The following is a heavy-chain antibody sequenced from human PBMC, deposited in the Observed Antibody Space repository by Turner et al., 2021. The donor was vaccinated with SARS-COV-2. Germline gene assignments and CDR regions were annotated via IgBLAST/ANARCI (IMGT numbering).Heavy chain of an antibody. J-gene: IGHJ6*02. CDR2: ISYDGSQK. CDR3: AKDKHPDGMDV. CDR1: EFTFSSYG. V-gene: IGHV3-30*18. Sequence: QVQLAESGGGVVQPGRSPRLSCAASEFTFSSYGMHWVRQAPGKGLGWVAVISYDGSQKYYADSVKGRFTISRDNSKNTLYLQMNSLRAEDTAMYYCAKDKHPDGMDVWGQGTTVTVSS.